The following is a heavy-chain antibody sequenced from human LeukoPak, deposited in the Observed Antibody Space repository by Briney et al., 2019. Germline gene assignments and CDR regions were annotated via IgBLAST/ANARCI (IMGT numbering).Heavy chain of an antibody. Sequence: SETLSLTCTVSGGSISTFYWSWLRQPPGKGLEWIGYIYYSGSTNYNPSLKSRVTISVDTSKNQFSLKLSSVTAADTAVYYCARVHCSGHYDFWSGYCQDYWGQGTLVTVSS. CDR2: IYYSGST. CDR3: ARVHCSGHYDFWSGYCQDY. J-gene: IGHJ4*02. D-gene: IGHD3-3*01. V-gene: IGHV4-59*01. CDR1: GGSISTFY.